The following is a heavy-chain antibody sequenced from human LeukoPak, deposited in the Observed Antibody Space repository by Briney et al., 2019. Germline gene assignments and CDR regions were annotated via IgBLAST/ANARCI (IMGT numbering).Heavy chain of an antibody. Sequence: PSETLSLTCTVSGGSISTYYWTWIRQPPGKGLEWIGYSHYTGSTNYNPSLKSRVTISVDTSKNQFFLNLNSVTAADTALYFCARAPRGESDAASGFYGMDVWGQGTTVTVSS. CDR3: ARAPRGESDAASGFYGMDV. CDR1: GGSISTYY. J-gene: IGHJ6*02. CDR2: SHYTGST. V-gene: IGHV4-59*01. D-gene: IGHD3-22*01.